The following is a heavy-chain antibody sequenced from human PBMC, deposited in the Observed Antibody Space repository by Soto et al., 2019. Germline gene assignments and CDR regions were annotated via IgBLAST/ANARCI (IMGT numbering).Heavy chain of an antibody. CDR1: GYTFTGYY. D-gene: IGHD6-6*01. CDR3: AREGLSSFSYYYYGMDV. Sequence: ASVKVSCTASGYTFTGYYMHWVRQAPGQGLEWMGWINPNSGGTNYAQKFQGWVTMTRDTSISTAYMELSRLRSDDTAVYYCAREGLSSFSYYYYGMDVWGQGTTVTVSS. V-gene: IGHV1-2*04. J-gene: IGHJ6*02. CDR2: INPNSGGT.